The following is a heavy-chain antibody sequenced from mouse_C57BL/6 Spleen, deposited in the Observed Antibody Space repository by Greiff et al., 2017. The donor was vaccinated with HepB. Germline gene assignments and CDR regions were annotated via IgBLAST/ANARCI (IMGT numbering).Heavy chain of an antibody. Sequence: VQLQQSGPGLVAPSQSLSITCTVSGFSLTSYAISWVRQPPGKGLEWLGVIWTGGGTNYNSDLKSRLSISKDNSKSQVFLKMNSLQTDDTARYYCARNRHYGSSYWYFDVWGTGTTVTVSS. D-gene: IGHD1-1*01. CDR3: ARNRHYGSSYWYFDV. V-gene: IGHV2-9-1*01. CDR2: IWTGGGT. CDR1: GFSLTSYA. J-gene: IGHJ1*03.